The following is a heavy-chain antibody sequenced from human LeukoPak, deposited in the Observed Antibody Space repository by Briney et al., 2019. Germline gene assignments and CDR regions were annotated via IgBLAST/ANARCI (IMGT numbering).Heavy chain of an antibody. J-gene: IGHJ6*02. CDR2: INHSGST. CDR1: GGSFSGYY. CDR3: ARGNIAAPGYYYGMDV. Sequence: SETLSLTCAVYGGSFSGYYWSWIRQPPGKGLEWIGEINHSGSTNYNPSLKSRVTISVDTSKNQFSLKLSSVTAADTAVYYCARGNIAAPGYYYGMDVWAKGPRSPSP. V-gene: IGHV4-34*01. D-gene: IGHD6-6*01.